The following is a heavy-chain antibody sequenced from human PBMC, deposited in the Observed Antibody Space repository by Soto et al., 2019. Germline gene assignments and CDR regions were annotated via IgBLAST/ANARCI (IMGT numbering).Heavy chain of an antibody. D-gene: IGHD4-17*01. CDR3: ARDVRDYGDYDLFFYGMDV. J-gene: IGHJ6*02. CDR2: ISYDGSNK. Sequence: PGGSLRLSCAASGFTFSSYAMHWVRQAPGKGLEWVAVISYDGSNKYYADSVKGRFTISRDNSKNTLYLQMNSLRAEDTAVYYCARDVRDYGDYDLFFYGMDVWGQGTRVTVSS. V-gene: IGHV3-30-3*01. CDR1: GFTFSSYA.